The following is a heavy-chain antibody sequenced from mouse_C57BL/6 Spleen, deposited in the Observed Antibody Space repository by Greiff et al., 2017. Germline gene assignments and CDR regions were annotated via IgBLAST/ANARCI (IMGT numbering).Heavy chain of an antibody. CDR2: IYPRSGNT. Sequence: VKLQESGAELARPGASVKLSCKASGYTFTSYGISWVKQRTGQGLEWIGEIYPRSGNTYYNEKFKGKATLTADKSSSTAYMELRSLTSEDSAVYFCARSEKSLFAYWGQGTLVTVSA. J-gene: IGHJ3*01. CDR3: ARSEKSLFAY. V-gene: IGHV1-81*01. CDR1: GYTFTSYG.